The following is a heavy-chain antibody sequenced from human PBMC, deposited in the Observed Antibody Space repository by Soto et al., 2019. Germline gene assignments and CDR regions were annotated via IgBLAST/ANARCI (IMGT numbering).Heavy chain of an antibody. D-gene: IGHD3-10*01. J-gene: IGHJ6*02. CDR3: VRPLSSGRNYGKDV. CDR1: GLTVGDNY. Sequence: VHLVESGGGLIQPGGSLRLSCAASGLTVGDNYMSWVRQAPGMGLEWVSAIYYNGTTYYADSVKGRFTSSRDTSKNTLSLQMDSLRVEDTAVYDCVRPLSSGRNYGKDVWGQGTTVTVSS. CDR2: IYYNGTT. V-gene: IGHV3-53*01.